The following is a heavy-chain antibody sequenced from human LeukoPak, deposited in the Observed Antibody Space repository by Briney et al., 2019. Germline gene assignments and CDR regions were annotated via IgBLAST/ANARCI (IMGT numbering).Heavy chain of an antibody. CDR3: ARDNHSSRGDY. V-gene: IGHV1-69*04. CDR2: IIPILGIA. Sequence: SVKVSCKASGGTFSSYAISWVRQAPGQGLEWMGRIIPILGIANYAQKFQGRVTITADKSTSTAYMELSSLRSEDTAVYYCARDNHSSRGDYWGRGTLVTVSS. CDR1: GGTFSSYA. J-gene: IGHJ4*02. D-gene: IGHD6-13*01.